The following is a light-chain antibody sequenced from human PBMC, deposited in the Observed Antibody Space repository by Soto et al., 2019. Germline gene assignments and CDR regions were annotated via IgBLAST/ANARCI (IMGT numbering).Light chain of an antibody. CDR3: KQYNSYSRT. CDR1: QSISSW. CDR2: DAS. J-gene: IGKJ1*01. Sequence: DIQITQSPSTLSASVGHRVNITFRASQSISSWLAWYQQKPGKAPKLLIYDASSLESGVPSRFSGSGSGTEFTLTISSLQTDDFATYYCKQYNSYSRTFGQGTKVDIK. V-gene: IGKV1-5*01.